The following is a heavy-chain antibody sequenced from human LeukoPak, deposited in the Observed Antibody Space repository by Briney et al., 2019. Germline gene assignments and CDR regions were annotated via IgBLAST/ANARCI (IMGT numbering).Heavy chain of an antibody. CDR2: MNPNSGNT. D-gene: IGHD3-3*01. CDR1: GYTFTSYD. Sequence: ASVKVSCKASGYTFTSYDINWVRQATGQGLEWMGWMNPNSGNTGYAQKFQGRVTMTRNPSISTAYMELSRLRSEDTAVYYCARARVLRFLQSFPGLDLWGQGPLVTVSS. V-gene: IGHV1-8*01. CDR3: ARARVLRFLQSFPGLDL. J-gene: IGHJ5*02.